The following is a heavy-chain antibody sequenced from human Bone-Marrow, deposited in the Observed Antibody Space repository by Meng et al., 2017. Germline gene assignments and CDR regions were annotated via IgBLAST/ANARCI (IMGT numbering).Heavy chain of an antibody. CDR1: GLRFTDAW. CDR3: ATGAAAADH. J-gene: IGHJ4*02. Sequence: GESLKISCVASGLRFTDAWMSWVRQAPGKGLEWVSRIKRNRDGGTIDYAARVKGRFTISRDESKNTLYLQMDSLITEDTAVYFCATGAAAADHWGQGTLVTV. D-gene: IGHD6-13*01. CDR2: IKRNRDGGTI. V-gene: IGHV3-15*01.